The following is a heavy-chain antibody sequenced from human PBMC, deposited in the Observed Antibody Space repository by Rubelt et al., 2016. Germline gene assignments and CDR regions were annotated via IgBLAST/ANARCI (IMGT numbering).Heavy chain of an antibody. CDR3: ARGVGTAFDP. Sequence: QVQLVQSGAEVKKPGASVKVSCKAAGYSFTTYSIHWVRQAPGQRLEWMGWINAGNGNTKYSQKFTGSVTITRDTSASRAYMELSSLRSEDTAIYYWARGVGTAFDPWGQGTLVTVSS. CDR1: GYSFTTYS. J-gene: IGHJ5*02. V-gene: IGHV1-3*01. CDR2: INAGNGNT. D-gene: IGHD1-1*01.